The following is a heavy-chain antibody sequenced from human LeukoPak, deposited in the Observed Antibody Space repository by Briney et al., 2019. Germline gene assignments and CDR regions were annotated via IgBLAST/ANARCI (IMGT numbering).Heavy chain of an antibody. J-gene: IGHJ4*02. Sequence: PSETLSLTCAVYGGCFSGYHGSWTRQPRGKAREGIGEINHSGSTTYTPSLKSRVTISVDTSKTQFSLKLSSVTAADTAVYYCARERLGITMVRGVIAFDYWGQGTLLTVSS. D-gene: IGHD3-10*01. V-gene: IGHV4-34*01. CDR2: INHSGST. CDR3: ARERLGITMVRGVIAFDY. CDR1: GGCFSGYH.